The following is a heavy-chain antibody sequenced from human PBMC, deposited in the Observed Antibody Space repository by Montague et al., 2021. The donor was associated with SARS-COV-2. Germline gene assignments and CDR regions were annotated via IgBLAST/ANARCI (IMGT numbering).Heavy chain of an antibody. J-gene: IGHJ3*02. CDR1: GFTFSRYA. CDR2: ISISDGNT. Sequence: SLRLSCAASGFTFSRYAMSWVRQAPGKGLEWVSTISISDGNTYYXXSLKGRFTISRDKSKNTLYLQMNSLRAEGTAVYYCAKDRQLVGDDAFDIWGQGTMVTVSS. V-gene: IGHV3-23*01. D-gene: IGHD6-13*01. CDR3: AKDRQLVGDDAFDI.